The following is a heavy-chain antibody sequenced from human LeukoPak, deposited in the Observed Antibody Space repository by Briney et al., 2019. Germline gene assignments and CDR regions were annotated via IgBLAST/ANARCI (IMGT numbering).Heavy chain of an antibody. J-gene: IGHJ4*02. CDR3: SRELGGSYFDY. CDR2: INPSGGRT. D-gene: IGHD1-26*01. V-gene: IGHV1-46*01. Sequence: ASVKVSCKASGYTFSTYYMHWARQAPGQGLEWMGVINPSGGRTTYAQEFQGRVTMTSDTSTSTVYMELSSLRSEDTAVYYCSRELGGSYFDYWGQGTLVTVSS. CDR1: GYTFSTYY.